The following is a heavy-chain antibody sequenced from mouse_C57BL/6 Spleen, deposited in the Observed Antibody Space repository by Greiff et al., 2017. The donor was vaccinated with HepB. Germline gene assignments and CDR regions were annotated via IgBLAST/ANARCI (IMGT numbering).Heavy chain of an antibody. J-gene: IGHJ2*01. CDR2: IDPNSGGT. CDR3: ARYNYGSDEDYFDY. V-gene: IGHV1-72*01. Sequence: QVQLQQPGAELVKPGASVKLSCKASGYTFPSYWMHWVKQRPGRGLEWIGRIDPNSGGTKYNAKFKSKATLTVDKPSSTSYMQLSSLTSEDSAVYYCARYNYGSDEDYFDYWGQGTTLTVSS. D-gene: IGHD1-1*01. CDR1: GYTFPSYW.